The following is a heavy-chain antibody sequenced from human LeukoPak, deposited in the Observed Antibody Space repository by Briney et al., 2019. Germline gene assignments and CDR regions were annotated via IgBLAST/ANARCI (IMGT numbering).Heavy chain of an antibody. J-gene: IGHJ4*02. CDR3: ATYRQVLLRFES. Sequence: AGGSLRLSCAASGFTFSTFAMIWVRQPPGKGLEWVSSIFPSGGEIHYADSVRGRFTISRDNSKSTLSLQMNSLRAEDTAIYYCATYRQVLLRFESWGQGTLVTVSS. V-gene: IGHV3-23*01. CDR2: IFPSGGEI. CDR1: GFTFSTFA. D-gene: IGHD2-8*02.